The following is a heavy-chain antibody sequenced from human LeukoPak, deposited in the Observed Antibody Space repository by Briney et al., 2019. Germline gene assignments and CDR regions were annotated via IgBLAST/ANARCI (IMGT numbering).Heavy chain of an antibody. D-gene: IGHD5-12*01. Sequence: PSETLSLTCTVSGGSISSHYWSWIRQPPGKGLEWIGYIYYSGSTNYNPSLKSRVTISVDTSKNQFSLKLSSVTAADTAVYCCASGYGGYDLDYWGQGTLVTVSS. V-gene: IGHV4-59*11. CDR2: IYYSGST. CDR3: ASGYGGYDLDY. CDR1: GGSISSHY. J-gene: IGHJ4*02.